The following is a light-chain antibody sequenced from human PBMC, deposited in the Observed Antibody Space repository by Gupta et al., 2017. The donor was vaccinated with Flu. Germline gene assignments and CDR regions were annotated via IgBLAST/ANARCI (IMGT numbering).Light chain of an antibody. CDR2: IVS. Sequence: GDRVTITCRASQSLNNFLAWYQQKPGKAPTLLIYIVSSLETGVPSRFSGSGSGTEFTLTISSLQPDDFATYYCQQHKTYPLTFGGGTKVKVK. V-gene: IGKV1-5*03. CDR3: QQHKTYPLT. J-gene: IGKJ4*01. CDR1: QSLNNF.